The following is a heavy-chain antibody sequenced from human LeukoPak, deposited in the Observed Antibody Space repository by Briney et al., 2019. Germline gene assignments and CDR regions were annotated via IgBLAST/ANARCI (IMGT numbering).Heavy chain of an antibody. Sequence: SQTLSLTCTVSGGSISSGDYYWSWIRQPPGKGLEWIGFIYYSGSTYYNPPLKSRVTISVDTSKNQFSLKLSSVTAADTAVFYCARHWTDSSGYYPFDYWGQGTLVTVSS. J-gene: IGHJ4*02. V-gene: IGHV4-30-4*01. CDR2: IYYSGST. CDR3: ARHWTDSSGYYPFDY. D-gene: IGHD3-22*01. CDR1: GGSISSGDYY.